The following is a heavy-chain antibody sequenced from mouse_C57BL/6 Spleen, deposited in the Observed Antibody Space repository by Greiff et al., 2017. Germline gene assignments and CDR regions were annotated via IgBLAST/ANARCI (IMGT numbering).Heavy chain of an antibody. CDR1: GFSLTSYG. J-gene: IGHJ4*01. Sequence: VMLVESGPGLVQPSQSLSITCTVSGFSLTSYGVHWVRQSPGKGLEWLGVIWSGGSTDYNAAFISRLSISKDNSKSQVFFKMNSLQADDTAIYYCARIHSYAMDYWGQGTSVTVSS. V-gene: IGHV2-2*01. CDR2: IWSGGST. CDR3: ARIHSYAMDY.